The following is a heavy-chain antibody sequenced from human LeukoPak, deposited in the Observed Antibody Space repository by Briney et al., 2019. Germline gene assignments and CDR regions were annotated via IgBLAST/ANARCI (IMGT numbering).Heavy chain of an antibody. J-gene: IGHJ4*02. CDR1: GFTFSSYW. D-gene: IGHD3-22*01. CDR2: INSDGSST. CDR3: AKDNSGYYYGSFDY. Sequence: GGSLRLSCAASGFTFSSYWMHWVRQAPGKGLVWVSRINSDGSSTSYADSVKGRFTISRDNAKHSLYLEMNSLRAEDMALYYCAKDNSGYYYGSFDYWGQGTLVTVSS. V-gene: IGHV3-74*01.